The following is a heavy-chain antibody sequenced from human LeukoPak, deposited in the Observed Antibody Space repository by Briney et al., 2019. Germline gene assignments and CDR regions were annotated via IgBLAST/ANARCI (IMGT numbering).Heavy chain of an antibody. V-gene: IGHV1-58*02. CDR2: IVLGSGNT. D-gene: IGHD3-3*01. Sequence: KISCKGSGYSFTSYWIGWVRQMPGKGLEWIGWIVLGSGNTVYSHKFHDRVIITRDMSTSTVYMELDSLGSEDTAVYYCAAQRGASLHDFWSTRLFDPWGQGTLVTVSS. J-gene: IGHJ5*02. CDR3: AAQRGASLHDFWSTRLFDP. CDR1: GYSFTSYW.